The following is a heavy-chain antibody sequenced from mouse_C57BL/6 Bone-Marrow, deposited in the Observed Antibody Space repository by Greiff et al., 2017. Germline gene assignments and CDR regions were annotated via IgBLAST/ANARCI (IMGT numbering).Heavy chain of an antibody. J-gene: IGHJ2*01. V-gene: IGHV14-4*01. CDR3: TTRLYYFDY. CDR1: GFNIKDYY. CDR2: IDPENGDT. Sequence: VQLKESGAELVRPGASVKLSCTASGFNIKDYYMHWVKQRPEQGLEWIGWIDPENGDTEYASKFQGKATITADTSSNTAYLQLSSLTSEDTAVYYCTTRLYYFDYWGQGTTLTVSS.